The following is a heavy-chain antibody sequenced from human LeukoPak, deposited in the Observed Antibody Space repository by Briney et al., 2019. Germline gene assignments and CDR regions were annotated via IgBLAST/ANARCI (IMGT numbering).Heavy chain of an antibody. CDR3: ARQRTRNCSSTSCSHYYYMDV. J-gene: IGHJ6*03. CDR2: IYPGDSDT. V-gene: IGHV5-51*01. D-gene: IGHD2-2*01. Sequence: GESLKISCKGSGYSFTSYWIGWVRQMPGKGLEWMGIIYPGDSDTRYSPSFQGQVTISADKSISTAYLQWSSLKASDTAMYYCARQRTRNCSSTSCSHYYYMDVWGKGTTVTVSS. CDR1: GYSFTSYW.